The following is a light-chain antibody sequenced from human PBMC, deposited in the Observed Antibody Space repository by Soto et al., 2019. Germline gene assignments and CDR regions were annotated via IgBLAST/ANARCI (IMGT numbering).Light chain of an antibody. CDR2: EVT. Sequence: QSALTQPPSASGSPGQSVTISCTGTSSDIGAYNYVSWYQQHPGKAPKLMILEVTKRPSGVPDRFSGSKSGNTASLTLSGLQAEDEADYYCFSFAGSTVLFGGGTKLTVL. J-gene: IGLJ2*01. CDR3: FSFAGSTVL. CDR1: SSDIGAYNY. V-gene: IGLV2-8*01.